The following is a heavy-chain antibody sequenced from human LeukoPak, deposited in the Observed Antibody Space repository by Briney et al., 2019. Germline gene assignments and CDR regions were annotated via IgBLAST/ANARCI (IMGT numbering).Heavy chain of an antibody. Sequence: PGGSLRLSCAASGFTFSSYNMNWVRQAPGKGLEWVSYISTSSSTISYVDSVKGRFTISRDNAKNSVYLQLNSLRAEDTAVYYCARQNGDSYDYWGQGTLVTVSS. D-gene: IGHD4-17*01. V-gene: IGHV3-48*01. CDR1: GFTFSSYN. CDR2: ISTSSSTI. CDR3: ARQNGDSYDY. J-gene: IGHJ4*02.